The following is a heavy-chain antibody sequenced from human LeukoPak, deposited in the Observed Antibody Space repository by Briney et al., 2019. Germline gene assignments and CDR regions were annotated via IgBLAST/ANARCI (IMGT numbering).Heavy chain of an antibody. CDR1: GFTFSSYW. J-gene: IGHJ1*01. D-gene: IGHD3-22*01. V-gene: IGHV3-7*01. CDR2: VEKTGSEE. Sequence: PGGSLRLSCAASGFTFSSYWMSWVRQAPGKGLEWVANVEKTGSEENYADSVKGRFTISRDNAKNTVSLQMNSLRAEDTGVYYCARAPSEIGGYYPEYFRHWGQGTLVTVSS. CDR3: ARAPSEIGGYYPEYFRH.